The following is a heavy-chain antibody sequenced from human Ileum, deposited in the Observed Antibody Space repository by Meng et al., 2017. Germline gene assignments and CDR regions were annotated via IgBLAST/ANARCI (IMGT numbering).Heavy chain of an antibody. D-gene: IGHD4-17*01. CDR3: AGRRPYGDYPISNY. V-gene: IGHV1-8*01. J-gene: IGHJ4*02. CDR1: GYSFTSFN. Sequence: QVQLVQSGAEVEKPGASVPVSCKASGYSFTSFNINWVRQATGQGLEWMGWMNPNSGNTNYAQKFHGRVTMTRNTSISTAYLELSSLISEDTAIYYCAGRRPYGDYPISNYWGQGTLVTVSS. CDR2: MNPNSGNT.